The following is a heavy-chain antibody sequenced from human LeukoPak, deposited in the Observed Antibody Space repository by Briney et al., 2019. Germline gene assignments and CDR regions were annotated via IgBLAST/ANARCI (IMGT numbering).Heavy chain of an antibody. V-gene: IGHV4-34*01. CDR3: ARLYYDFWSGYSHYYMDV. CDR1: GGSSRGYY. CDR2: INDSGSP. J-gene: IGHJ6*03. D-gene: IGHD3-3*01. Sequence: PSETLSLTCAVYGGSSRGYYWNWLRIRQSPGKGLEWIGEINDSGSPNYNPSLKSRVTISENKSLNQFSLRLSSVTAADTAVYYCARLYYDFWSGYSHYYMDVWGKGTTVTVSS.